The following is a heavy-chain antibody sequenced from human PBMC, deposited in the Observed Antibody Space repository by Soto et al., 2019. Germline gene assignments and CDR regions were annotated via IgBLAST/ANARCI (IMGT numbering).Heavy chain of an antibody. Sequence: SETLSLTCTVSGGSISSGGYYWSWIRQHPGKGLEWIGYIYYSGSTYYNPSLKSRVTISVDTSKNQFSLKLSSVTAADTAVYYCARNPVVVAASGRDYYYYYYMDVWGKGTTVTVSS. D-gene: IGHD2-15*01. J-gene: IGHJ6*03. CDR3: ARNPVVVAASGRDYYYYYYMDV. CDR2: IYYSGST. CDR1: GGSISSGGYY. V-gene: IGHV4-31*03.